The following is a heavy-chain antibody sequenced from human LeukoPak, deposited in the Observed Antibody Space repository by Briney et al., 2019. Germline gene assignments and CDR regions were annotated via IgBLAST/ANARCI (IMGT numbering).Heavy chain of an antibody. D-gene: IGHD3-9*01. CDR1: GYTFTSYG. CDR2: ISAYNGNT. V-gene: IGHV1-18*01. CDR3: ARCDILTGYGDAFDI. J-gene: IGHJ3*02. Sequence: ASVKVSCKASGYTFTSYGISWVRQAPGQGLEWMGWISAYNGNTNHAQKLQGRLTMTTDTSTSTAYMELRSLRSDDPAVYYCARCDILTGYGDAFDIWGQGTMVTVSS.